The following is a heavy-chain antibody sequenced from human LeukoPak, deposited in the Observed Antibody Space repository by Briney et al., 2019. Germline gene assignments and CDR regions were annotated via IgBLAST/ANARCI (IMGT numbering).Heavy chain of an antibody. D-gene: IGHD6-19*01. CDR1: GFNFSNHA. CDR2: VNSDGSST. Sequence: GGSLRLSCAASGFNFSNHAMSWVRQAPGKGLVWVSRVNSDGSSTSYADSVKGRFTISRDNAKNTVYLQMKSLRDDDTAVYYCARAQAVAGTGGFDPWGQGTLVTVSS. V-gene: IGHV3-74*01. J-gene: IGHJ5*02. CDR3: ARAQAVAGTGGFDP.